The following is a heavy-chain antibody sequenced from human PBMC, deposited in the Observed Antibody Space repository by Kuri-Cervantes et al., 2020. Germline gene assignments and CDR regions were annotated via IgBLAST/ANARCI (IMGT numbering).Heavy chain of an antibody. CDR1: GFAFRSFG. Sequence: GESLKISCEASGFAFRSFGMHWVRQSPGKGLEGVAVISFDGTNRFYGDSVKGRFTISRDNSKSTVFLQMNNLRGDDTAVYYCARDRSVGGMDVWGHGTTVTDSS. V-gene: IGHV3-30*03. J-gene: IGHJ6*02. CDR3: ARDRSVGGMDV. D-gene: IGHD2-15*01. CDR2: ISFDGTNR.